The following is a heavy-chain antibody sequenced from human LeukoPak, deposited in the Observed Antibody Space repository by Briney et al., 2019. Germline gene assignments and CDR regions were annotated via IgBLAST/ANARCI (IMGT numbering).Heavy chain of an antibody. J-gene: IGHJ4*02. D-gene: IGHD3-3*01. CDR1: GFTFSSYA. CDR2: ISGSGGST. CDR3: AKDSAPWGVRSGYYGY. V-gene: IGHV3-23*01. Sequence: GGSLRLSCAASGFTFSSYAMSWVRQAPGKGLEWVSAISGSGGSTYYAGSVKGRFTISRDNSKNTLYLQMNSLRAEDTAVYYCAKDSAPWGVRSGYYGYWGQGTLVTVSS.